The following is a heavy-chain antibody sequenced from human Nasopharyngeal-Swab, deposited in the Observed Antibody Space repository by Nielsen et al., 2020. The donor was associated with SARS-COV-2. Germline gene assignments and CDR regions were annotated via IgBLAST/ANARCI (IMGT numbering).Heavy chain of an antibody. Sequence: SETLSLTCGVYGGSFSGYYWNWIRQPPGKGLEWIGAINHSGSTYYSPFLKSRVTISVDTSNNQFSLRLSSVTAADTAVYYCARGSYSASSDGEKYYYHGMDVWGQGTTVTVSS. CDR2: INHSGST. D-gene: IGHD6-6*01. CDR3: ARGSYSASSDGEKYYYHGMDV. J-gene: IGHJ6*02. CDR1: GGSFSGYY. V-gene: IGHV4-34*01.